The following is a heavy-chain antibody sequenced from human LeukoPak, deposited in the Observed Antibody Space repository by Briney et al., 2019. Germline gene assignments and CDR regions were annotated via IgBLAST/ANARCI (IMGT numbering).Heavy chain of an antibody. CDR1: GGSISSSSYY. Sequence: SETLSLTCTVSGGSISSSSYYWGWIRQPPGKGLEWIGSIYYSGSTYYNPSLKSRVTISVDTSKNQFSLKLSSVTAADTAVYYCARDIIPLTYYYDSSGYYPNWFDPWGQGTLVTVSS. V-gene: IGHV4-39*07. CDR3: ARDIIPLTYYYDSSGYYPNWFDP. CDR2: IYYSGST. J-gene: IGHJ5*02. D-gene: IGHD3-22*01.